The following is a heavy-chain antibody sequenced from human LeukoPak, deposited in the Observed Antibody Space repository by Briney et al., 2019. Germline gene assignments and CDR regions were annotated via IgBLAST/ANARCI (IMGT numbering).Heavy chain of an antibody. CDR2: INHSGST. J-gene: IGHJ4*02. CDR1: GGSFSGYY. CDR3: ARGRGGSC. Sequence: SETLSLTCAVYGGSFSGYYWSWVRQPPGKGLEWIGEINHSGSTSYNPSLKSRVTISVDTSKNQFSLKLSSVAAADTAVYYCARGRGGSCWGQGTLVTVSS. V-gene: IGHV4-34*01. D-gene: IGHD2-15*01.